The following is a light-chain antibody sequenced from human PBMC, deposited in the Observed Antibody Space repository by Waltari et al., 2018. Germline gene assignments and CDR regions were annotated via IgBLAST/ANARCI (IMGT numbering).Light chain of an antibody. Sequence: EIVMTQSPATLSVSPGERATLSCRASQSVSSNLAWYQQKPGQTLRLLIYGSSTKATGIPARFSGSGSLTEFTLTISSLQSEDFAVYYCQQYNNWPPLTFGGGTKVEIK. CDR2: GSS. J-gene: IGKJ4*01. CDR1: QSVSSN. CDR3: QQYNNWPPLT. V-gene: IGKV3-15*01.